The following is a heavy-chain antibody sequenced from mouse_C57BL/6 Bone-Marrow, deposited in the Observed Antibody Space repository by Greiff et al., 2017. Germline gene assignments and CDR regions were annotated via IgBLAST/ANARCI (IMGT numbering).Heavy chain of an antibody. J-gene: IGHJ1*03. CDR2: IYPRSGNP. D-gene: IGHD1-1*01. CDR1: GYTFTSYG. CDR3: AREGNYYGSLCDFDV. V-gene: IGHV1-81*01. Sequence: VQLQPSGAELARPGASVKLSCKASGYTFTSYGISWVKQRTGQGLAWIGEIYPRSGNPYYNEKFKGKATLTADKSSSTAYRELRSLTSEDSAVYFGAREGNYYGSLCDFDVWGTGTTVTVSS.